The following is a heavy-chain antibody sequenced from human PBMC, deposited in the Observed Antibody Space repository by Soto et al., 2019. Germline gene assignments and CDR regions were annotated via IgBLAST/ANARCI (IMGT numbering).Heavy chain of an antibody. CDR2: ISASGGST. Sequence: EVQLLESGGGLVQPGGSLRLSCATSGFIFTNHGMSWVRQAPGKGLEWVSAISASGGSTHYADSVRGRFTVSRDNIKNMLYLQMNSLRAEDTAEYYCAWPVFGVVLGHYYYMDVWGKGTTVTVSS. D-gene: IGHD3-3*01. J-gene: IGHJ6*03. V-gene: IGHV3-23*01. CDR3: AWPVFGVVLGHYYYMDV. CDR1: GFIFTNHG.